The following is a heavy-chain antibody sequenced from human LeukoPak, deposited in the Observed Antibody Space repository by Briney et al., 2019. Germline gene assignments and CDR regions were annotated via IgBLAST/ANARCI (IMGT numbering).Heavy chain of an antibody. J-gene: IGHJ4*02. V-gene: IGHV3-30*02. Sequence: PGGSLRLSCGASGFTLIDYNMHWVRQAPGKGLEYVAFIQFDGTTEYYTDSVKGRFTMSRDKSKNTLYLQMNGLRGGDTAVYYCARGAAVALELWGQGTLVTVSS. CDR2: IQFDGTTE. CDR3: ARGAAVALEL. CDR1: GFTLIDYN. D-gene: IGHD6-19*01.